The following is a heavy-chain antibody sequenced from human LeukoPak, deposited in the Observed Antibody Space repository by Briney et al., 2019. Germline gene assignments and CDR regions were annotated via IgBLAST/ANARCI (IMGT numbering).Heavy chain of an antibody. CDR2: INQEGIEK. Sequence: GGSLRLSCAASGFTFNVYWMAWVRQAPGKGLEWVASINQEGIEKRYLDSVKGRFTISRDNAKNSLYMQMDSLRAEDTAVYYCARGGSSIDWYLAFSWGQGTLVTVSS. D-gene: IGHD3-9*01. CDR1: GFTFNVYW. V-gene: IGHV3-7*01. J-gene: IGHJ5*02. CDR3: ARGGSSIDWYLAFS.